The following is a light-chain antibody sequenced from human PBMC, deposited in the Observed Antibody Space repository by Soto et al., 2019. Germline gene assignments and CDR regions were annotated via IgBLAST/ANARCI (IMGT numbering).Light chain of an antibody. CDR1: QTISTY. V-gene: IGKV1-39*01. J-gene: IGKJ1*01. Sequence: IQMTQSPSSLSASLGDRVTITCRASQTISTYLNWYQQKPGKAPRLLIYDASSLLSGVPSRFSGGGSGTDFTLNISSLQHDDFATYYCQQNYRATPWTFGQGTKVDIK. CDR2: DAS. CDR3: QQNYRATPWT.